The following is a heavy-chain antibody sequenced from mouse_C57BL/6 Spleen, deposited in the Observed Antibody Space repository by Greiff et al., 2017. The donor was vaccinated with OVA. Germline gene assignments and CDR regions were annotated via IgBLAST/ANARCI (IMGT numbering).Heavy chain of an antibody. J-gene: IGHJ3*01. Sequence: DVKLVESGPGLVKPSQSLSLTCSVTGYSITSGYYWNWIRQFPGNKLEWMGYISYDGSNNYNPSLKNRISITRDTSKNQFFLKLNSVTTEDTATYYCAREDYGSSSWFAYWGQGTLVTVSA. CDR1: GYSITSGYY. CDR2: ISYDGSN. V-gene: IGHV3-6*01. D-gene: IGHD1-1*01. CDR3: AREDYGSSSWFAY.